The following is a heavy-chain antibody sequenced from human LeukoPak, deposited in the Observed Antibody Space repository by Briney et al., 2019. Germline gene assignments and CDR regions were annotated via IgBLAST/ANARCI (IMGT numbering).Heavy chain of an antibody. V-gene: IGHV4-34*01. CDR1: GGAFTTYY. J-gene: IGHJ4*02. CDR2: MNHSGST. Sequence: SETLSLTCAVYGGAFTTYYWSWIRQPPGKGLEWIGEMNHSGSTNYNPSLNSRVTISLDTSKNQFSLKLSSVTAADTAVYYWASPGINGLYYFDYWGEGTLVTVSS. D-gene: IGHD3-10*01. CDR3: ASPGINGLYYFDY.